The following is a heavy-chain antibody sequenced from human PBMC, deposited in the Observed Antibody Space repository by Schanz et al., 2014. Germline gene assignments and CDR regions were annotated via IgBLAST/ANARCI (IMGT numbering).Heavy chain of an antibody. V-gene: IGHV3-21*06. Sequence: EVQLLESGGGLVRPGGSLRLSCAASGFTFSSYTMNWVRQAPGKGLEWVSSISSSGSSIYYADSVKGRFTISRDNANNSLFLRMNSLRAEDTAVYYCASDYNYFETEAPWGQGTLVTDSS. CDR3: ASDYNYFETEAP. D-gene: IGHD3-16*01. CDR1: GFTFSSYT. J-gene: IGHJ5*02. CDR2: ISSSGSSI.